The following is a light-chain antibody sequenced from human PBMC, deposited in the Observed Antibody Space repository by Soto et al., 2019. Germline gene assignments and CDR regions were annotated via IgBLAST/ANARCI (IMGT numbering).Light chain of an antibody. CDR2: EAT. J-gene: IGLJ1*01. Sequence: VPTHPAPMPPTPRQPITNSCTGPSSNIGSSSLVCWYQDHPGKGPILIIYEATQRPSGIADRVSGSKSGNTASLTISGLQAEDEADYYCCSYAGSNTYVFGAGTKGT. CDR3: CSYAGSNTYV. CDR1: SSNIGSSSL. V-gene: IGLV2-23*01.